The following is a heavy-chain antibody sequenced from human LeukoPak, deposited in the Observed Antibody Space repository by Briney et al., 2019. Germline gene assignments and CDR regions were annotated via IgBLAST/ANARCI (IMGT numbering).Heavy chain of an antibody. CDR1: GGTFSSYA. Sequence: SVKVSCKASGGTFSSYAISWVRQAPGQGLEWMGGIIPIFGTANYAQKFQGRVTITADESTSTAYMELSRLRSEDTAVYYCARVVVVAAPPYYYYYYMDVWGKGTTVTVSS. CDR3: ARVVVVAAPPYYYYYYMDV. J-gene: IGHJ6*03. CDR2: IIPIFGTA. D-gene: IGHD2-15*01. V-gene: IGHV1-69*13.